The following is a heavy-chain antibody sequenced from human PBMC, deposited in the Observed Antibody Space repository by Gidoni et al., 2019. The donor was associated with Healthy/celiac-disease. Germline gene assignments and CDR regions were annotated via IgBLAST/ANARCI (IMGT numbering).Heavy chain of an antibody. CDR3: ARDLSWLLLPYYGMDV. CDR1: GYTFTSYY. V-gene: IGHV1-46*01. J-gene: IGHJ6*02. CDR2: INPSGGST. D-gene: IGHD2-15*01. Sequence: QVQLVQSGAEVKKPGASVKVSCKASGYTFTSYYMHWVRQAPGQGLEWMGIINPSGGSTSYAQKFQGRVTMTRDTSTSTVYMELSSLRSEDTAVYYCARDLSWLLLPYYGMDVWGQGTTVTVSS.